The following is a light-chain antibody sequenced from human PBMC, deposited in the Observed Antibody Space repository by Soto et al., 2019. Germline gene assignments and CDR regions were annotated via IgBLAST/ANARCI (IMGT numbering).Light chain of an antibody. CDR2: DAS. Sequence: DIQMTQSPSSLSASVGDRVTITCQASQDISNYLNWYQQKPGKAPKLLIYDASNLETAVPSRFSGSGSVTDFTFTISSLQPEDIATYYCQQYDNLPMYTFGQGTKLEIK. J-gene: IGKJ2*01. CDR3: QQYDNLPMYT. V-gene: IGKV1-33*01. CDR1: QDISNY.